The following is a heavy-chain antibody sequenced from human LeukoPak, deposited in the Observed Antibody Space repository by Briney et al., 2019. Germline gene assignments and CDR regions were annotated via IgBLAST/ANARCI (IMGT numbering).Heavy chain of an antibody. Sequence: SETLSLTCTVSGGSISSYYWSWIRQPPGKGLEWIGYIYYSGSTNYNPSLKSRVTISVDTSKNQFSLKLSSVTAADTAVYYCARDRFWYFDYWGQGTLVTVSS. CDR2: IYYSGST. CDR3: ARDRFWYFDY. V-gene: IGHV4-59*01. J-gene: IGHJ4*02. CDR1: GGSISSYY.